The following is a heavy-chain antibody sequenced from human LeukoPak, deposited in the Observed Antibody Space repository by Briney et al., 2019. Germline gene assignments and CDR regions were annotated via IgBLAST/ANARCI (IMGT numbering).Heavy chain of an antibody. Sequence: GGSLRLSCAASGFIFDDYVMHWVRQAPGKGLEWVSGISWNSDSMGYADSVKGRFTIPRDNAKNSLYLQINSLRAEDTAFYYCAKGKGGISYFDFWGQGTLVTVSS. J-gene: IGHJ4*02. CDR3: AKGKGGISYFDF. V-gene: IGHV3-9*01. CDR1: GFIFDDYV. CDR2: ISWNSDSM. D-gene: IGHD3-16*01.